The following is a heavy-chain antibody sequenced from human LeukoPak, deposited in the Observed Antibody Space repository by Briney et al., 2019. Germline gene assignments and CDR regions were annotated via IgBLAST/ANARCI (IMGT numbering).Heavy chain of an antibody. CDR1: GGSISSYY. CDR2: IYYSGST. CDR3: ARVVIDTIFGSFDP. V-gene: IGHV4-59*01. J-gene: IGHJ5*02. D-gene: IGHD3-3*01. Sequence: KTSETLSLTCTVSGGSISSYYWSWIRQPPGKGLEWIGYIYYSGSTNYNPSLKSRVTISVDTSKNQFSLKLSSVTAADTAVYYCARVVIDTIFGSFDPWGQGTLVTVSS.